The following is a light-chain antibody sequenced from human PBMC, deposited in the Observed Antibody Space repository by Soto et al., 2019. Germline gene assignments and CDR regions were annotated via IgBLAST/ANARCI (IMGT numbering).Light chain of an antibody. CDR2: GVT. V-gene: IGLV2-14*01. J-gene: IGLJ1*01. Sequence: HSVLTQPASVSGSPGQSITISCTGTSSDVGAYYSVSWYQHHPGKAPKLIIYGVTNRPSGVSNRFSGSKSGNTASLTISGLQAEDEDDYHCSSYTSGSSHYVFGNGTKVTVL. CDR3: SSYTSGSSHYV. CDR1: SSDVGAYYS.